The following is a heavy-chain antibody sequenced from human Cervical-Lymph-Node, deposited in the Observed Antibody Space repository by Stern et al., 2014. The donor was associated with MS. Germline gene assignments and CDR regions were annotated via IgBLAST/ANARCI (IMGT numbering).Heavy chain of an antibody. V-gene: IGHV4-31*03. Sequence: VQLVESGPGLVKPSQTLSLTCTVSGGSISSDNYYWTWIRPHPGQGLEWIGHIYYSGTSYYNPSLKSRVSITVDTSKNLFSLRLGSVTAADTAVYYCARDHFTTSLDVWGHGTTVTVS. J-gene: IGHJ6*02. CDR2: IYYSGTS. CDR3: ARDHFTTSLDV. D-gene: IGHD2-2*01. CDR1: GGSISSDNYY.